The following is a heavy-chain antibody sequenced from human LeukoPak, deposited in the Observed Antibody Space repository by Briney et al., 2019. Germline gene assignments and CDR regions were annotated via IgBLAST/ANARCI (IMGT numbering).Heavy chain of an antibody. CDR1: GGSISGDY. CDR2: ISYSGST. Sequence: SETLSLTCTVSGGSISGDYWSWIRQPPGKGLEWIGYISYSGSTNYNPALRSRVTISVETSKNQFSLKLSSVTAADTAVYYCAREAVSGWYDYFDYWGQGTLVTVSS. J-gene: IGHJ4*02. V-gene: IGHV4-59*01. D-gene: IGHD6-19*01. CDR3: AREAVSGWYDYFDY.